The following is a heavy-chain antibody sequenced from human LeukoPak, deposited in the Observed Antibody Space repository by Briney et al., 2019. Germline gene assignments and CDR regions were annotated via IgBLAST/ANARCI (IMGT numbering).Heavy chain of an antibody. CDR1: GFTFSSYA. D-gene: IGHD3-10*01. CDR3: AKDRNTILWGVINSDAFDM. J-gene: IGHJ3*02. Sequence: GGSLRLSCAASGFTFSSYAMSWVRQAPGKGLEWVSAISGSGVSTYYADSVKGRFTISRDNSKNTLYLQMNSLRAEDTAVYYCAKDRNTILWGVINSDAFDMWGQGTMVTVSS. V-gene: IGHV3-23*01. CDR2: ISGSGVST.